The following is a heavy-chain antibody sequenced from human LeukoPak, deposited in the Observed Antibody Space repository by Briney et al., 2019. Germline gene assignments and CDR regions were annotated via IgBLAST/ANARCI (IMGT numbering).Heavy chain of an antibody. CDR1: GFTFSSYA. D-gene: IGHD4-17*01. CDR2: ILGSGGNT. CDR3: ARAKYDYGDPVGWFDP. V-gene: IGHV3-23*01. J-gene: IGHJ5*02. Sequence: GGSLRLSCAASGFTFSSYAMAWVRQAPGKGLEWVSHILGSGGNTYYADSVRGRFTISRDNSKNTLYLKMNSLRAEDTAVYFCARAKYDYGDPVGWFDPWGQGTLVTVSS.